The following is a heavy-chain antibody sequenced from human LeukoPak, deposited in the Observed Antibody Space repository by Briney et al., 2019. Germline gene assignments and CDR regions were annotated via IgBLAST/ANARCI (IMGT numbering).Heavy chain of an antibody. CDR3: ARRQRYSSSWYRYRPNWYFDL. J-gene: IGHJ2*01. D-gene: IGHD6-13*01. CDR1: GYSISSGYY. CDR2: IYHSGST. V-gene: IGHV4-38-2*02. Sequence: SETLSLTCTVSGYSISSGYYWGWIRQPPGKGLEWIGSIYHSGSTYYNPSLKSRVTISVDTSKNQFSLKLSSVTAADTAVYYCARRQRYSSSWYRYRPNWYFDLWGRGTLVTVSS.